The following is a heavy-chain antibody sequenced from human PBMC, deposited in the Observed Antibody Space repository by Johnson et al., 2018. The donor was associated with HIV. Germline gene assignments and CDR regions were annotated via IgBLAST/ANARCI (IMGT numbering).Heavy chain of an antibody. J-gene: IGHJ3*02. CDR3: AKGLGWELLTHDAFDI. CDR1: GFTFSSYG. Sequence: QVHLVESGGGVVQPGRSLRLSCAASGFTFSSYGMHWVRQAPGKGLEWVAVISYDGSNKYYADSVKGRFTISRDNSKNTLYLQMNSLRAEDTAVYYCAKGLGWELLTHDAFDIWGKGTMVTVSS. CDR2: ISYDGSNK. V-gene: IGHV3-30*19. D-gene: IGHD1-26*01.